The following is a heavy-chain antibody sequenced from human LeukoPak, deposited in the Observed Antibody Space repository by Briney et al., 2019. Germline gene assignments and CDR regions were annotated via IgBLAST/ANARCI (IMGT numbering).Heavy chain of an antibody. Sequence: SETLSLTCTVSGGSISSYYWTWIRQPPGKGLEWIGYIYYSGSTYYSGSTNYNPSLKSRVTISVDTSKNQFSLKLSSVTAADTAVYYCARRSAKLGLLWFGELLAWFDPWGQGTLVTVSS. CDR1: GGSISSYY. V-gene: IGHV4-59*12. CDR3: ARRSAKLGLLWFGELLAWFDP. J-gene: IGHJ5*02. CDR2: IYYSGSTYYSGST. D-gene: IGHD3-10*01.